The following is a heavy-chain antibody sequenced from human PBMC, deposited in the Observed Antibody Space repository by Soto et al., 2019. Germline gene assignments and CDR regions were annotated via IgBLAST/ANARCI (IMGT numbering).Heavy chain of an antibody. CDR2: ISSGNNAI. V-gene: IGHV3-48*01. D-gene: IGHD4-4*01. J-gene: IGHJ5*02. CDR3: ARGGTVSTA. Sequence: VQLVESGGGLAQPGGSLRLSCAASGFSISTPSMNWVRQAPGKGLEWVSFISSGNNAIYYADSVKGRFKISRDIAKNSVYLQMNSLGAEDTAVYYCARGGTVSTAWGQGTRVTVSS. CDR1: GFSISTPS.